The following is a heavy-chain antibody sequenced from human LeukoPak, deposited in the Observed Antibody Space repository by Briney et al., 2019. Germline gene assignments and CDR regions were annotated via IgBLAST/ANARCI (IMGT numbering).Heavy chain of an antibody. V-gene: IGHV1-69*13. Sequence: SVKVSCKASGGTFSSYAISWVRQAPEQGLEWMGGIIPIFGTANYAQKFQGRVTITADESTSTAYMELSSLRSEDTAVYYCARATYGDSFSIDYWGQGTLVTVSS. J-gene: IGHJ4*02. CDR3: ARATYGDSFSIDY. CDR1: GGTFSSYA. CDR2: IIPIFGTA. D-gene: IGHD4-17*01.